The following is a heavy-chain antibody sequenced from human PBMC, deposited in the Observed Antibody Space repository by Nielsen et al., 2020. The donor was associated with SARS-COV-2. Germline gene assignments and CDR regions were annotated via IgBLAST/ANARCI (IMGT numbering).Heavy chain of an antibody. J-gene: IGHJ6*02. CDR1: GFSLSTSGMC. V-gene: IGHV2-70*11. CDR2: IDWDDDK. Sequence: SGPTLVKPTQTLTLTCTFSGFSLSTSGMCVSWIRQPPGKALEWLARIDWDDDKYYSTSLKTRLTISKDTSKNQVVLTMTNMDPVDTATYYCARITSGWYLGTGGVYGMDVWGQGTTVTVSS. D-gene: IGHD6-19*01. CDR3: ARITSGWYLGTGGVYGMDV.